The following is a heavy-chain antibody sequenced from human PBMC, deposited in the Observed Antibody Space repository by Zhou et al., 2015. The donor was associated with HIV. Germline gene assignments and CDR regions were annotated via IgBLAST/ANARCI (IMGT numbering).Heavy chain of an antibody. CDR2: IYNGNT. V-gene: IGHV1-18*04. D-gene: IGHD6-19*01. CDR3: AREAVAGTGYFQH. Sequence: QVQLVQSGTEVKKPGASMKVSCKASGYPFISYGITWVRQVPGQGLEWMGWIYNGNTNYAQKFQGRVTITADESTSTAYMELSSLRSEDTAVYYCAREAVAGTGYFQHWGQGTLVTVSS. J-gene: IGHJ1*01. CDR1: GYPFISYG.